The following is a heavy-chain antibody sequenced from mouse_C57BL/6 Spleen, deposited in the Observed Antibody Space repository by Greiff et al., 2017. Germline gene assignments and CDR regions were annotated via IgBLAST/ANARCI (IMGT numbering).Heavy chain of an antibody. J-gene: IGHJ4*01. D-gene: IGHD4-1*01. CDR3: ARGANWDDARDY. V-gene: IGHV1-54*01. CDR2: INPGGGGT. CDR1: GYAFTNYL. Sequence: QVQLQQSGAELVRPGTSVKVSCTASGYAFTNYLLAWVKQRPGQGLEWIGVINPGGGGTYYHAQFKGKATLTADKPSSTAYMQRSSLTSEDSAVYFCARGANWDDARDYWGQGTSVTVSS.